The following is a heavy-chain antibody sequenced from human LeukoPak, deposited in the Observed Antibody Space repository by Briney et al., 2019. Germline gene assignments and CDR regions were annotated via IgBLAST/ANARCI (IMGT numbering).Heavy chain of an antibody. CDR3: AKGTVGYDSSGYSLWFGY. Sequence: PGGSLRLSCAASGFTFSSYVMSWVRQAPGKGLEWVSGISGSGGSTHYADSVKGRFTISRDNSKNTLYLQMNSLRAEDTAVYYCAKGTVGYDSSGYSLWFGYWGQGTLVTVSS. CDR1: GFTFSSYV. D-gene: IGHD3-22*01. CDR2: ISGSGGST. J-gene: IGHJ4*02. V-gene: IGHV3-23*01.